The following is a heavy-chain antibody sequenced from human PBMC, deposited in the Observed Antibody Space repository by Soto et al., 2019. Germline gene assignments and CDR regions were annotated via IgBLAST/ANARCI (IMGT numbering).Heavy chain of an antibody. J-gene: IGHJ4*02. D-gene: IGHD2-21*02. CDR2: ISYDGSNK. CDR3: AKDKVPVVVTAPLDY. CDR1: GFTFSSYG. Sequence: SLRLSCAASGFTFSSYGMHWVRQAPGKGLEWVAVISYDGSNKYYADSVKGRFTISRDNSKNTLYLQMNSLRAEDTAVYYCAKDKVPVVVTAPLDYWGQGTLVTVSS. V-gene: IGHV3-30*18.